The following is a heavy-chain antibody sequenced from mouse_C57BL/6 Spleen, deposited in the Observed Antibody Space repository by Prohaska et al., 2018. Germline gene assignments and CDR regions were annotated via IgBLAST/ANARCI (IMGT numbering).Heavy chain of an antibody. CDR2: IDPETGGT. D-gene: IGHD1-1*01. V-gene: IGHV1-15*01. J-gene: IGHJ1*03. CDR3: TRLGTTVVAQYFDV. Sequence: CKASGYTFTDYEMHWVKQTPVHGLEWIGAIDPETGGTAYNQKFKGKAILTADKASSTAYMELRSLTSEDSAVYYCTRLGTTVVAQYFDVWGTWTTVTVSS. CDR1: GYTFTDYE.